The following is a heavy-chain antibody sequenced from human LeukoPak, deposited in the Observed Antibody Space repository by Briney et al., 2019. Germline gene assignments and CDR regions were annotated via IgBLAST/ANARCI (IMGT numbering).Heavy chain of an antibody. Sequence: SETLSLTCTVSGGSISSGDYYWSWIRQPPGKGLEWIGYIYYSGSTYYNPSLKSRVTISVDTSKNQFSLKLSSVTAADTAVYYCARHIAAAGTSQDAFDIWGQGTTVTVSS. CDR2: IYYSGST. V-gene: IGHV4-30-4*01. CDR1: GGSISSGDYY. J-gene: IGHJ3*02. CDR3: ARHIAAAGTSQDAFDI. D-gene: IGHD6-13*01.